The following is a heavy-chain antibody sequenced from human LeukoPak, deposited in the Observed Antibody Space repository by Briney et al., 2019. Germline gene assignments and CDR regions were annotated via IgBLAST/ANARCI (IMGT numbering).Heavy chain of an antibody. V-gene: IGHV3-30-3*01. Sequence: PGGSLRLSCAASGFTFSNYAMHWVRQAPGKGLEWVAVISYDGSNKYYADSVKGRFTISRDNSKNTLYLQMNSLRAEDTAVYYCARDSGSGSLKQPSYFDYWGQGTLVTVSS. CDR1: GFTFSNYA. CDR3: ARDSGSGSLKQPSYFDY. J-gene: IGHJ4*02. CDR2: ISYDGSNK. D-gene: IGHD1-26*01.